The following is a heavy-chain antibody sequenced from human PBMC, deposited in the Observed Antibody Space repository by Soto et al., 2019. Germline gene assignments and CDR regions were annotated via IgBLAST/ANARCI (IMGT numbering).Heavy chain of an antibody. CDR3: ARDNGRVIAAAGIHAFDI. V-gene: IGHV1-46*01. J-gene: IGHJ3*02. D-gene: IGHD6-13*01. CDR1: GYTFTSYY. CDR2: INPSGGST. Sequence: ASVKVSCKASGYTFTSYYMHWVRQAPGQGLEWMGIINPSGGSTSYAQKFQGRVTMTRDTSTSTVYMELSSLRSEDTAVYYCARDNGRVIAAAGIHAFDIWGQGTMVTVS.